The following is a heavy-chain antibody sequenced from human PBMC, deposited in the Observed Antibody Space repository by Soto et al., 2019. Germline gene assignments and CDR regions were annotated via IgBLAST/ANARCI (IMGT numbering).Heavy chain of an antibody. V-gene: IGHV3-33*01. CDR2: IWYDGSNK. J-gene: IGHJ6*02. CDR3: ARDCLQVATTPYYYYGMDV. CDR1: GFTFSSYG. Sequence: GSLRLSCAASGFTFSSYGMHWVRQAPGKGLEWVAVIWYDGSNKYYADSVKGRFTISRDNSKNTLYLQMNSLRAEDTAVYYCARDCLQVATTPYYYYGMDVWGQGTTVTVSS. D-gene: IGHD5-12*01.